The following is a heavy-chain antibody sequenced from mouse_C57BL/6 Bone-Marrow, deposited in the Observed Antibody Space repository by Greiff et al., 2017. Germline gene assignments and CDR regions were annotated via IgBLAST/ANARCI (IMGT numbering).Heavy chain of an antibody. CDR1: GFSLTSYG. CDR3: ARHLGDYYGSRGDYAMDY. CDR2: IWSDGST. V-gene: IGHV2-6-1*01. Sequence: QVQLQQSGPGLVAPSQSLSITCTVSGFSLTSYGVHWVRQPPGKGLEWLVVIWSDGSTTYNSALKSRLSISKDNSKSQVFLKMNSLQTDDTAMYYCARHLGDYYGSRGDYAMDYWGQGTSVTVSS. J-gene: IGHJ4*01. D-gene: IGHD1-1*01.